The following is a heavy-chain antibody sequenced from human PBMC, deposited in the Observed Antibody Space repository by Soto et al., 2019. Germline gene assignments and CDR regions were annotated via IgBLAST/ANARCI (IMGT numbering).Heavy chain of an antibody. CDR1: GSGFTFDDYA. D-gene: IGHD3-10*01. V-gene: IGHV3-43D*04. CDR2: INWDGSST. CDR3: AKDMDHGSGHYGMDV. J-gene: IGHJ6*02. Sequence: EEQLVESGGVVVQPGGSLRLSCAASGSGFTFDDYAMHWVRQAPGKGLEWVSLINWDGSSTYYADSVKCRFTISRDNSRNSLYLQMNSLRAEDTALYYCAKDMDHGSGHYGMDVWGRGTTVTVSS.